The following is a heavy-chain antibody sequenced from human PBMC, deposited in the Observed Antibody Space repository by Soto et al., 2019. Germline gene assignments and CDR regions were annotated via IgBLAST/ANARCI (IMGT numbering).Heavy chain of an antibody. J-gene: IGHJ4*02. Sequence: QVQLVQSGAEVKKPGSSVKVSCKASGGTFSSYTISWVRQAPGQGLEWMGRIIPILGIANYAQKFQGRVTITADKFTSTASMELSSLRSEDTAVSYCASRYDSSDYWGPGTLVTVSS. CDR2: IIPILGIA. CDR1: GGTFSSYT. V-gene: IGHV1-69*02. CDR3: ASRYDSSDY. D-gene: IGHD3-22*01.